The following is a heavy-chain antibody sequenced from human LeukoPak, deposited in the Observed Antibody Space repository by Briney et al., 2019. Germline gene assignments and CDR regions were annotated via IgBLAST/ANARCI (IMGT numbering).Heavy chain of an antibody. Sequence: GGSLRLSCSASGFTFRNYAIHWVRQAPGKGLEYVSAISSNGDATYYANSVEGRFTISRDSSKNTLYLQMGSLRVEDMAVYYCARGGGYRGYGQDYWGQGTLVTVSS. CDR3: ARGGGYRGYGQDY. CDR2: ISSNGDAT. D-gene: IGHD5-12*01. J-gene: IGHJ4*02. CDR1: GFTFRNYA. V-gene: IGHV3-64*01.